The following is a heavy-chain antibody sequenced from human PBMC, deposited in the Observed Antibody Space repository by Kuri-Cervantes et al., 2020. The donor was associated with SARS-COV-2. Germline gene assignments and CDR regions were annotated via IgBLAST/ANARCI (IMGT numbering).Heavy chain of an antibody. CDR2: LNPDTGNT. J-gene: IGHJ6*03. V-gene: IGHV1-8*02. CDR3: ARDTTVSAMDV. Sequence: ASVKVSCKASGYSFSTYDINWVRQAAGQGLEWMGWLNPDTGNTGNAKKFQGRVTMTTDTSINTAYMEVSSLRSEDTAVYYCARDTTVSAMDVWGKGTTVTVSS. CDR1: GYSFSTYD. D-gene: IGHD4-11*01.